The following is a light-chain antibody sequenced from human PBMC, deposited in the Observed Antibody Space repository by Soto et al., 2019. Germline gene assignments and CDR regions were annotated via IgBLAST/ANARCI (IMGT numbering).Light chain of an antibody. CDR3: EEDDNSPPAT. J-gene: IGKJ3*01. Sequence: EIVLTQSPGTLSLSPGERATLSCRASQSVSPYLAWYQHKPGQAPRLLIYGASSRATGIPDRFTGSGSGTDCSKTISTPAPKIFAVYSYEEDDNSPPATFGPGTKV. V-gene: IGKV3-20*01. CDR1: QSVSPY. CDR2: GAS.